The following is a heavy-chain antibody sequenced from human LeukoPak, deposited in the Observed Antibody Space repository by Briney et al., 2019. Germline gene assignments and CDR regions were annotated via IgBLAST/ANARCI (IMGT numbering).Heavy chain of an antibody. CDR1: GGSISSGSYY. CDR3: ARERGMAGTTINWFDP. J-gene: IGHJ5*02. Sequence: PSQTLSLTCTVSGGSISSGSYYWSWIRQPAGKGLEWIGRIYTSGSTNYNPSLKSRITISVDTSKNQFSLKLSSVTAADTAVYYCARERGMAGTTINWFDPWGQGTLVTVSS. V-gene: IGHV4-61*02. D-gene: IGHD1-7*01. CDR2: IYTSGST.